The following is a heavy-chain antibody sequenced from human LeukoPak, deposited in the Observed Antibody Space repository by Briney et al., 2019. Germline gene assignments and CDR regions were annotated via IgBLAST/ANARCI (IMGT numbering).Heavy chain of an antibody. Sequence: ASVKVSCKASGYTFTSYYMHWVRQAPGQGLEWMGIINPSGGSTSYAQKFQGRVTMTRDTSTSTVYMELSSLRSEGTAVYYCARELRSSYDSSGYPPFDYWGQGTLVTVSS. CDR1: GYTFTSYY. CDR3: ARELRSSYDSSGYPPFDY. J-gene: IGHJ4*02. D-gene: IGHD3-22*01. CDR2: INPSGGST. V-gene: IGHV1-46*01.